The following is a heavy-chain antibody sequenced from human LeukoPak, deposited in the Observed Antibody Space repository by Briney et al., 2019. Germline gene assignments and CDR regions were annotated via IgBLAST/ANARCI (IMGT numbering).Heavy chain of an antibody. D-gene: IGHD6-13*01. CDR2: ISAYNGNT. CDR1: GYTFTSYG. V-gene: IGHV1-18*01. J-gene: IGHJ5*02. CDR3: ARIAAAGTRGYGWFDP. Sequence: ASVKVSCKASGYTFTSYGISWVRQAPGQGLEWMGWISAYNGNTNYAQKLQGRVTMTTDTSTSTAYMELRSLRSEDTAVYYCARIAAAGTRGYGWFDPWGQGTLVTVSS.